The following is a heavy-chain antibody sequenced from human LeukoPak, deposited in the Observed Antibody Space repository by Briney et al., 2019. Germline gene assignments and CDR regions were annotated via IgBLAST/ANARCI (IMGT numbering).Heavy chain of an antibody. D-gene: IGHD3-10*01. CDR3: ARGYGSGSYLSTGYFDY. V-gene: IGHV3-30-3*01. J-gene: IGHJ4*02. Sequence: GGSLRLSCAASGFTFGSYAMHWVRQAPGKGLEWVAVISYDGSNKYYADSVKGRFTISRDNSKNTLYLQMNSLRAEDTAVYYCARGYGSGSYLSTGYFDYWGQGTLVTVSS. CDR1: GFTFGSYA. CDR2: ISYDGSNK.